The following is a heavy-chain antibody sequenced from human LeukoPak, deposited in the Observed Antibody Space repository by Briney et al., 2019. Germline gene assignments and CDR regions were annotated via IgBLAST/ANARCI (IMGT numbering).Heavy chain of an antibody. D-gene: IGHD6-19*01. Sequence: GESLRLSCAASGFTFSSYAMSWVRQAPGKGLEWVSGISSSGGSTYYADSVKGRLTISRDNSKNTLFLQMNSLGAEDTAVYYCAKFGSGWYYGASDIWGQGTMVTISS. CDR1: GFTFSSYA. V-gene: IGHV3-23*01. CDR3: AKFGSGWYYGASDI. CDR2: ISSSGGST. J-gene: IGHJ3*02.